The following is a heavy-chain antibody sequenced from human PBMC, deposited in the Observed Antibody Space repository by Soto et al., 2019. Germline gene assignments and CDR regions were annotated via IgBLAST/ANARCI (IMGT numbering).Heavy chain of an antibody. CDR3: AKGDQLLLDAFDI. CDR1: GFTFSSYG. Sequence: PGGSLRLSCAASGFTFSSYGMHWVRQAPDKGLEWVAVISYDGSNKYYADSVKGRFTISRDNSKNTLYLQMNSLRAEDTAVYYCAKGDQLLLDAFDIWGQGTMVTVSS. CDR2: ISYDGSNK. D-gene: IGHD2-2*01. J-gene: IGHJ3*02. V-gene: IGHV3-30*18.